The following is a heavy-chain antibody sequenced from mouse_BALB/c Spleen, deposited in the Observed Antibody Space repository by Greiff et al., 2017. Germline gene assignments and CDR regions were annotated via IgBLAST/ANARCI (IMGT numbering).Heavy chain of an antibody. Sequence: VQLKQSGTVLARPGASVKMSCKASGYTFTSYWMHWVKQRPGQGLEWIGAIYPGNSDTSYNQKFKGKAKLTAVTSTSTAYMELSSLTNEDSAVYYCTRSDGYFYFDYWGQGTTLTVSS. CDR2: IYPGNSDT. CDR3: TRSDGYFYFDY. CDR1: GYTFTSYW. J-gene: IGHJ2*01. D-gene: IGHD2-3*01. V-gene: IGHV1-5*01.